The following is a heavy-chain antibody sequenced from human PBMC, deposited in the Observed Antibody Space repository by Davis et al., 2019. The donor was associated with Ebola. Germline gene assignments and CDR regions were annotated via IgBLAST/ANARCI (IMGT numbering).Heavy chain of an antibody. V-gene: IGHV4-59*08. Sequence: MPSETLSLTCTVSGGSISSYYWTWIRQPPGKGLEWIAYMYYSGGVNYNPSLKSRVTISIDTSRNQFSLKLSSVTAADTAIYYCARHKGGDYLNYWGQGIVVPVSS. CDR3: ARHKGGDYLNY. CDR2: MYYSGGV. CDR1: GGSISSYY. J-gene: IGHJ4*01. D-gene: IGHD4-17*01.